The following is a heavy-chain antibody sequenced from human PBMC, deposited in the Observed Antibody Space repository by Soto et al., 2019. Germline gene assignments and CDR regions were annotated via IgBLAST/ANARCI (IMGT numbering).Heavy chain of an antibody. CDR3: ARGYNWNPGAFDI. J-gene: IGHJ3*02. D-gene: IGHD1-20*01. CDR2: IYYSGST. Sequence: PSETLSLTCTVSGGSISSGDYYWIWIRQPPGKGLEWIGYIYYSGSTYYNPSLKSRVTISVDTSKNQFSLKLSSVTAADTAVYYCARGYNWNPGAFDIWGQGTMVTVSS. V-gene: IGHV4-30-4*01. CDR1: GGSISSGDYY.